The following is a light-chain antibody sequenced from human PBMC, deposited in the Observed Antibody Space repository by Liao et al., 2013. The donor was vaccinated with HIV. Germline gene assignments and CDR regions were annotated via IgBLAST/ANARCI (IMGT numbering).Light chain of an antibody. Sequence: SFELTQPPSVSVSPGQTASITCSGQILGDEYASWYRQKPGQAPVLVIYQDSKRPSGIPERVSGSSSGTTVTLTISGAQVEDEADYYCYSEADYNLGVFGGGTKLTVL. J-gene: IGLJ3*02. CDR2: QDS. V-gene: IGLV3-27*01. CDR1: ILGDEY. CDR3: YSEADYNLGV.